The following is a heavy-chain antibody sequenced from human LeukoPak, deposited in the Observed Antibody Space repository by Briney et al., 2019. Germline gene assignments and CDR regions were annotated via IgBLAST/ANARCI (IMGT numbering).Heavy chain of an antibody. D-gene: IGHD3-10*02. CDR2: IRYDGNNK. V-gene: IGHV3-30*02. J-gene: IGHJ6*04. CDR3: AELGITMIGGV. Sequence: GGSLRLSCVASGFTFSSYWMSWVRQAPGKGLEWVAFIRYDGNNKNYADSVKGRFTISRDNAKNSLYLQMNSLRAEDTAVYYCAELGITMIGGVWGKGTTVTISS. CDR1: GFTFSSYW.